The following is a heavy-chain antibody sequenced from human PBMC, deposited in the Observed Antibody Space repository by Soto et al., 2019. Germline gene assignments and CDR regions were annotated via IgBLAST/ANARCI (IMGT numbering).Heavy chain of an antibody. D-gene: IGHD6-19*01. CDR2: INHSGST. CDR1: GGSFSGYY. Sequence: SETLSLTCAVYGGSFSGYYWSWIRQPPGKGLEWIGEINHSGSTNYNPSLKSRVTISVDTSKNQFSLKLSSVTAADTAVYYCARDWSSGYSMGWYAARYYYGMDVWGQGTTVTVSS. CDR3: ARDWSSGYSMGWYAARYYYGMDV. V-gene: IGHV4-34*01. J-gene: IGHJ6*02.